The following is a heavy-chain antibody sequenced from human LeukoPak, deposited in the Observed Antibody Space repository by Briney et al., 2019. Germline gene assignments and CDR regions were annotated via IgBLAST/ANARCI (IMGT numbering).Heavy chain of an antibody. CDR1: GGTFSSYA. CDR3: ATSPSGDYYDSSGYPLGEFDP. CDR2: IIPILGIA. Sequence: SVKVSCKSSGGTFSSYAIIWVRQAPGQGLEWMGRIIPILGIANYAQKFQGRVTITADKSTSTAYMELSSLRSEDTAVYYCATSPSGDYYDSSGYPLGEFDPWGQGTLVTVSS. J-gene: IGHJ5*02. V-gene: IGHV1-69*04. D-gene: IGHD3-22*01.